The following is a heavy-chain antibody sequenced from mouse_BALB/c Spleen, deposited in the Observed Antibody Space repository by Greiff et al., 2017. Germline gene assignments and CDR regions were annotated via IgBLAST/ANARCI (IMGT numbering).Heavy chain of an antibody. J-gene: IGHJ2*01. Sequence: EVQLVESGPGLVKPSQSLSLTCTVTGYSITSDYAWNWIRQFPGNKLEWMGYISYSGSTSYNPSLKSRISITRDTSKNQFFLQLNSVTTEDTATYYCARSSYYGSSGDYWGQGTTLTVSS. CDR1: GYSITSDYA. CDR3: ARSSYYGSSGDY. D-gene: IGHD1-1*01. CDR2: ISYSGST. V-gene: IGHV3-2*02.